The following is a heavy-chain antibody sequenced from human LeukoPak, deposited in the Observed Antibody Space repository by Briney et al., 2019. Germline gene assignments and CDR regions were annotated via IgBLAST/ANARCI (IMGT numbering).Heavy chain of an antibody. CDR2: IRYDGSNK. J-gene: IGHJ6*03. CDR3: AKVPDIGGAYYYYYMDV. V-gene: IGHV3-30*02. CDR1: GFTFTSYG. D-gene: IGHD3-9*01. Sequence: PWGSLRLSCAASGFTFTSYGMHWVRQAPGRALQWLAFIRYDGSNKYYADSVKGRFTISRDNSKNTLYLQMNSLRAEDTAVYYCAKVPDIGGAYYYYYMDVWGKGTTVTVSS.